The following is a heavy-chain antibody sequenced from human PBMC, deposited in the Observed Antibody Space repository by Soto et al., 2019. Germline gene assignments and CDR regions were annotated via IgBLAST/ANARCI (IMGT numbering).Heavy chain of an antibody. Sequence: SETLSLTCTVSGGSVSSGDYYWSWIRRPPGKGLEWIGYIYYSGSTNYNPSLKSRVSISLDTSKNQFSLRLTSVTAADTAVYYCARIPVDTYMINWFDPWGQGTLVTVSS. V-gene: IGHV4-61*08. CDR1: GGSVSSGDYY. D-gene: IGHD5-18*01. CDR3: ARIPVDTYMINWFDP. J-gene: IGHJ5*02. CDR2: IYYSGST.